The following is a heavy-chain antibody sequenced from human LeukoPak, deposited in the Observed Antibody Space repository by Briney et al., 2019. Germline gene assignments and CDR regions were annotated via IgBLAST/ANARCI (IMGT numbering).Heavy chain of an antibody. Sequence: ASVKVSCKSSGYTFTDYFIHWVRQAPGQGLEWMGWINPNNGGTNFAQKFQGRVTMTRDTSISTVHMELSRLRSDDTAVYYCARANGDYPDWGQGTLVTVSS. CDR2: INPNNGGT. D-gene: IGHD4-17*01. CDR3: ARANGDYPD. CDR1: GYTFTDYF. J-gene: IGHJ4*02. V-gene: IGHV1-2*02.